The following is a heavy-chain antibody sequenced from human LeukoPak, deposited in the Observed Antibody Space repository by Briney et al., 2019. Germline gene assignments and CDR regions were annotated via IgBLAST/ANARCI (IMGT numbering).Heavy chain of an antibody. CDR3: ARGLLDGYTHPAAFDI. V-gene: IGHV4-39*07. CDR1: GGSISSSSYY. Sequence: SETLSLTCTVSGGSISSSSYYWGWIRQPPGKGLEWIGSIYYSGSTYYNPSLKSRVTISVDTSKNQFSLKLSSVTAADTAVYYCARGLLDGYTHPAAFDIWGQGTMVTVSS. CDR2: IYYSGST. D-gene: IGHD5-24*01. J-gene: IGHJ3*02.